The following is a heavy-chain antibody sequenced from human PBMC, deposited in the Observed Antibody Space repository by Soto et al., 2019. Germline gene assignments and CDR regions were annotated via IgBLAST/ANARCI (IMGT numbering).Heavy chain of an antibody. CDR3: ASSYYGSGLSYYYYGMDV. Sequence: QVQLVQSGAEVKKPGSSVKVSCKASGGTFSSYAISWVRQAPGQGLEWMGGIIPLFGTANYAQKFQGRVTITADEPTSTAYMELSSLRAEDTAVYYCASSYYGSGLSYYYYGMDVWGQGTTVTVSS. CDR1: GGTFSSYA. V-gene: IGHV1-69*01. D-gene: IGHD3-10*01. CDR2: IIPLFGTA. J-gene: IGHJ6*02.